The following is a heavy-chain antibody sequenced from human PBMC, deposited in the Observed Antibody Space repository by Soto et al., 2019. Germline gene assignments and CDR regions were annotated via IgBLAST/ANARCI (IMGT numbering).Heavy chain of an antibody. CDR3: ARQGPPLLWFGEVSGRHFDY. D-gene: IGHD3-10*01. CDR2: IYYSGST. V-gene: IGHV4-39*01. Sequence: QLQLQESGPGLVKPSETLSLTCTVSGGSISSSSYYWGWIRQPPGKGLEWIGSIYYSGSTYYNPSLKSRVTISVDTSKNQFSLKLSSVTAADTAVYYCARQGPPLLWFGEVSGRHFDYWGQGTLVTVSS. J-gene: IGHJ4*02. CDR1: GGSISSSSYY.